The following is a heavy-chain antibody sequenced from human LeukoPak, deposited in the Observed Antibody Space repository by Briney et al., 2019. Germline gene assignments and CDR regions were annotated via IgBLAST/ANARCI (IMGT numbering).Heavy chain of an antibody. CDR1: GFTFSSYN. V-gene: IGHV3-48*04. CDR3: ARDTVMARGVIIKGPLGV. Sequence: GGSLRLSCAASGFTFSSYNMNWVRQAPGQGLEWVAYIRSTGTGIYYADSVKGRFTISRDNAKNSLYLQMNSLRAEDTAVYYCARDTVMARGVIIKGPLGVWGQGTLVTVSS. D-gene: IGHD3-10*01. CDR2: IRSTGTGI. J-gene: IGHJ4*02.